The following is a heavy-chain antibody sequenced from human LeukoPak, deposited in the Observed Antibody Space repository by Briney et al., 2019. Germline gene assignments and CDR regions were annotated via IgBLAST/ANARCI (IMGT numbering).Heavy chain of an antibody. J-gene: IGHJ2*01. V-gene: IGHV4-59*01. CDR2: IYYSGST. D-gene: IGHD2-8*01. Sequence: SETLSLTCTVSGGSISSYYWSWIRQPPGKGLEWIGYIYYSGSTNYNPSLKSRVTISVDTSKNQFSLKLSSVTAADTAVYYCARGRMGYWSFDLWGRGTLITVSS. CDR1: GGSISSYY. CDR3: ARGRMGYWSFDL.